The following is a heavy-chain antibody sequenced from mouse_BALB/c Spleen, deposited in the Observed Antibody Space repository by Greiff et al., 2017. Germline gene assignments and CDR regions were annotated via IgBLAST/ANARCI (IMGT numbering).Heavy chain of an antibody. V-gene: IGHV1-18*01. Sequence: DVQLVESGPELVKPGASVKIPCKASGYTFTDYNMDWVKQSHGKSLEWIGDINPNNGGTIYNQKFKGKATLTVDKSSSTAYMELRSLTSEDTAVYYCARGGYDYERGYFDYWGQGTTLTVSS. CDR2: INPNNGGT. CDR3: ARGGYDYERGYFDY. D-gene: IGHD2-4*01. J-gene: IGHJ2*01. CDR1: GYTFTDYN.